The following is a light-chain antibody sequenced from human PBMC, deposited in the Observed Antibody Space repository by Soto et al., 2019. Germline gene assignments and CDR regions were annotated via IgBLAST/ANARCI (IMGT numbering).Light chain of an antibody. J-gene: IGLJ2*01. Sequence: QSALTQPRSVSGSPGQSVTISCTGTXXDVGGYNYVSWYQQHPGKAPKLMIYDVSKRPSGVPDRFSGSKSGNTASLTISGLQAEDEADYYCCSYAGSYTFVVFGGGTKLTVL. CDR3: CSYAGSYTFVV. CDR2: DVS. CDR1: XXDVGGYNY. V-gene: IGLV2-11*01.